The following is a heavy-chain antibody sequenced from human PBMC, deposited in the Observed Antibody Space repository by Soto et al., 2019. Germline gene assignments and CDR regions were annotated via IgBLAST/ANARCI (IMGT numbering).Heavy chain of an antibody. CDR3: ARRVLWFGELSGGFYGMDV. Sequence: ASVKVSCKASGGTFSSYAISWVRQAPGQGLEWMGGIIPIFGTANYAQKFQGRVTITADESTSTAYMELSSLRSEDTAVYYCARRVLWFGELSGGFYGMDVWGQGTTVTVSS. J-gene: IGHJ6*02. D-gene: IGHD3-10*01. CDR2: IIPIFGTA. V-gene: IGHV1-69*13. CDR1: GGTFSSYA.